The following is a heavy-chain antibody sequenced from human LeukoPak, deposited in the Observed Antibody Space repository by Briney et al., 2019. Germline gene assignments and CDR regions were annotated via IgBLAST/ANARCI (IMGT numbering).Heavy chain of an antibody. Sequence: GGSLRLSCAASGFTFISSWMTWVRQAPGKGLEWVGRIRSTPDGGATDYAAPVKGRFTISRDDSKNTLYLQMSSLRAEDTAVYYCARVWGYGSGSYSVGFDYWGQGTLVTVSS. D-gene: IGHD3-10*01. CDR1: GFTFISSW. CDR3: ARVWGYGSGSYSVGFDY. V-gene: IGHV3-15*01. CDR2: IRSTPDGGAT. J-gene: IGHJ4*02.